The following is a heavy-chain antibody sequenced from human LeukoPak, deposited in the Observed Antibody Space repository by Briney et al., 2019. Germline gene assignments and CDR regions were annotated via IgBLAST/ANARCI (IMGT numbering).Heavy chain of an antibody. CDR2: IYSGGST. CDR1: GFTVSSNY. V-gene: IGHV3-66*01. Sequence: GGSLRLSCAASGFTVSSNYMSWVRQAPGKGLEWVSVIYSGGSTYYADSVKGRFTISRDNSKNTLYLQMNSLRAEDTAVYYCARDRIVYYYDSSADLGYWGQGTLVTVSS. CDR3: ARDRIVYYYDSSADLGY. D-gene: IGHD3-22*01. J-gene: IGHJ4*02.